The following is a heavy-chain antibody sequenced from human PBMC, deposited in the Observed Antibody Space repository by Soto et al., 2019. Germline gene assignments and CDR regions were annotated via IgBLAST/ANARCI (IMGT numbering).Heavy chain of an antibody. CDR2: IYYSGST. V-gene: IGHV4-59*08. J-gene: IGHJ6*03. CDR3: ARLSGYCSGGSLPSTSSIDV. Sequence: TSETLSLTCTVSGGSISSYYWSWIRQPPGKGLEWIGYIYYSGSTNYNPSLKSRVTISVDTSKNQFSLKLSSVTAADTAVYYCARLSGYCSGGSLPSTSSIDVWAKGTMV. D-gene: IGHD2-15*01. CDR1: GGSISSYY.